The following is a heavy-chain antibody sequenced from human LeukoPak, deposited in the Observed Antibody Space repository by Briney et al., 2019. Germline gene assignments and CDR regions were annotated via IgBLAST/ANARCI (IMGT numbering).Heavy chain of an antibody. Sequence: PGGSLRLSCAASGFTFSSYEMNWVRQAPGKGLEWVSYISSSGSTIYYADSVKGRFTISRDNAKNSLYLQMNSLRAEDTAVYYCARETHLGYCSSTSCSAPRSWFDPWGQGTLVTVSS. CDR3: ARETHLGYCSSTSCSAPRSWFDP. D-gene: IGHD2-2*01. V-gene: IGHV3-48*03. CDR1: GFTFSSYE. CDR2: ISSSGSTI. J-gene: IGHJ5*02.